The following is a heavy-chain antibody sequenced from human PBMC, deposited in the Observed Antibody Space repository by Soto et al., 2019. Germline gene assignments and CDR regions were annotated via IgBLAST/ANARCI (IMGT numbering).Heavy chain of an antibody. J-gene: IGHJ4*02. CDR2: ISSSSSYI. Sequence: GGSLRLSCAASGFTFSSYSMNWVRQAPGKGLEWVSSISSSSSYIYYADSVKGRFTISRDNAKNSLYLQMNSLRAEDTAVYYCAREVSGYDVPFPMGYWGQGTLVTVSS. CDR3: AREVSGYDVPFPMGY. D-gene: IGHD5-12*01. V-gene: IGHV3-21*01. CDR1: GFTFSSYS.